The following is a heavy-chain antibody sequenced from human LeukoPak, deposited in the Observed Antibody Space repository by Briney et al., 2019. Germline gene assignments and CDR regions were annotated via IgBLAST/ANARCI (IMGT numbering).Heavy chain of an antibody. D-gene: IGHD2-2*01. CDR2: INHSGST. Sequence: PSETLSLTCTVSGGSISSSSYYWSWIRQPPGKGLEWIGEINHSGSTNYNPSLKSRVTISVDTSKNQFSLKLSSVTAADTAVYYCARGNRRYCSSTSCYAHNWFDPWGQGTLVTVSS. CDR1: GGSISSSSYY. V-gene: IGHV4-39*07. J-gene: IGHJ5*02. CDR3: ARGNRRYCSSTSCYAHNWFDP.